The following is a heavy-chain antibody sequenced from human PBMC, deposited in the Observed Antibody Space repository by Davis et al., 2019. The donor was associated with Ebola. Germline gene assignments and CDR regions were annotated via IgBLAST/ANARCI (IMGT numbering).Heavy chain of an antibody. D-gene: IGHD6-6*01. J-gene: IGHJ6*02. CDR1: GFTFDDYA. CDR2: ISWNSGSI. CDR3: ASILVGRHYYYGMDV. V-gene: IGHV3-9*01. Sequence: PGGSLRLSCAASGFTFDDYAMHWVRQAPGKGLEWVSGISWNSGSIGYADSVKGRFTISRDNAKNSLYLQMNSLRAEDTAVYYCASILVGRHYYYGMDVWGQGTTVTVSS.